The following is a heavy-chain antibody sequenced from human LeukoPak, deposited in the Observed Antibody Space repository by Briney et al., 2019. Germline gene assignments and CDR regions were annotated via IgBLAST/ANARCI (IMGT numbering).Heavy chain of an antibody. D-gene: IGHD2-2*01. Sequence: PGGSLRLSCAASGFTFSSYWMSWVRQAPGKGLEWVAVISYDGSNKYYADSVKGRFTISRDNSKNTLYLQMNSLRAEDTAVYYCAKECSSTSCLDYWGQGTLVTASS. CDR3: AKECSSTSCLDY. CDR2: ISYDGSNK. J-gene: IGHJ4*02. V-gene: IGHV3-30*18. CDR1: GFTFSSYW.